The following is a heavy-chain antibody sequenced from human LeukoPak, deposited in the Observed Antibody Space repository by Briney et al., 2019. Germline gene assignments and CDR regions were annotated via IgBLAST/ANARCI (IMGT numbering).Heavy chain of an antibody. V-gene: IGHV3-64*01. Sequence: GGSLRLSCAASGFTFSTYAMHWVRQAPGKGLEYVSSITSNGDNTFYANSAKGRFTISRDNSKNTLYLQMGSLRAEDMAVYYCARDRSGSGDYWGQGTLVTVSS. CDR1: GFTFSTYA. CDR3: ARDRSGSGDY. CDR2: ITSNGDNT. J-gene: IGHJ4*02. D-gene: IGHD2-15*01.